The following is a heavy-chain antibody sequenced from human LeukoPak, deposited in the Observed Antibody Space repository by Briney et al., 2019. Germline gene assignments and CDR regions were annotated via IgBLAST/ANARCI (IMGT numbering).Heavy chain of an antibody. CDR1: GGSISSSSYY. D-gene: IGHD6-13*01. Sequence: SETLSLTCTVSGGSISSSSYYWGWIRQPPGKGLEWIGSIYYSGSTYYNPSLKSRVTISVDTSKNQFSLKLSSVTAADTAVYYCARENPGYSSSWSRTNDDAFDIWGQGTMVTVSS. CDR3: ARENPGYSSSWSRTNDDAFDI. J-gene: IGHJ3*02. CDR2: IYYSGST. V-gene: IGHV4-39*07.